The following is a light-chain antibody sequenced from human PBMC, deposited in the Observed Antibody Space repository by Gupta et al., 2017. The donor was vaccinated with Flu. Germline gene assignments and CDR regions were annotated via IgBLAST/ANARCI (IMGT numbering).Light chain of an antibody. CDR1: PSVSSN. CDR3: QQYMNWPRT. Sequence: EIVMTQSPATLSVSPGERATLSCWASPSVSSNLAWYQQKPGQGPRLLIHGASTRATGIPASFSGSGSETEFTLTISSLQSEDFAVYYCQQYMNWPRTFGQGTRVEIK. CDR2: GAS. J-gene: IGKJ1*01. V-gene: IGKV3-15*01.